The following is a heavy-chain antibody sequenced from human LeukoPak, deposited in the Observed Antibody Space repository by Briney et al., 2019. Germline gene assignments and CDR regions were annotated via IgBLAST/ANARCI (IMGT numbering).Heavy chain of an antibody. V-gene: IGHV1-2*02. J-gene: IGHJ4*02. D-gene: IGHD1-26*01. CDR2: INPNSGGT. Sequence: ASVKVSCKASGYTFTGYYMHWVRQAPGQGLEWMGWINPNSGGTNYAQKFQGRVTMTSDTSISTAYMELSRLRSDDTAVYYCAREGIVGANLYYFDYWGQGTLVTVSS. CDR3: AREGIVGANLYYFDY. CDR1: GYTFTGYY.